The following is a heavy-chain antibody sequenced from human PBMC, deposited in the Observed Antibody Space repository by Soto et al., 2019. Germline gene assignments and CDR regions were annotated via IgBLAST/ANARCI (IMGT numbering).Heavy chain of an antibody. CDR1: GFTFSNYA. CDR3: ARALYTGSYHAFDY. V-gene: IGHV3-23*01. Sequence: GGSLRLSCAASGFTFSNYAMTWVRQAPGKGLEWVTGFSGGGSTYYADSVKGRFTISRDNSKNTLYLQMNSLRAEHTAVYYCARALYTGSYHAFDYWGQGTLVTVSS. D-gene: IGHD1-26*01. CDR2: FSGGGST. J-gene: IGHJ4*02.